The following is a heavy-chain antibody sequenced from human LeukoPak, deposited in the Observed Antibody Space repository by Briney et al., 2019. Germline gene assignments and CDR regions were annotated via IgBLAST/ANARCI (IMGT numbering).Heavy chain of an antibody. J-gene: IGHJ4*02. Sequence: GGSLRLSCAASGFPFSTYWMSWVRQAPGKGLEWVANINQDGTEKYYVDSVKGRFTISRDYAKNSLYLQTNSLRVEDTAVYYCAKVAKYYYGPETYYFFEQWGQGTPVTASS. CDR1: GFPFSTYW. CDR3: AKVAKYYYGPETYYFFEQ. CDR2: INQDGTEK. V-gene: IGHV3-7*01. D-gene: IGHD3-10*01.